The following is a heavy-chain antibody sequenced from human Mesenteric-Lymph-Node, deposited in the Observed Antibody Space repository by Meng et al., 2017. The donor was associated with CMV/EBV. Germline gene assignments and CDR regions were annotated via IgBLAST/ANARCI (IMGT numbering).Heavy chain of an antibody. D-gene: IGHD3-3*02. Sequence: SETLSLTCSVSGGSISSSSYYWGWIRRPPGKGLEWIGTIYYRGKTYYIPSLRSRVTISVDTSKNQFSLRLSSVTAADTAIYYCARVRSISNWFDPWGQGTLVTVSS. CDR2: IYYRGKT. CDR1: GGSISSSSYY. J-gene: IGHJ5*02. V-gene: IGHV4-39*07. CDR3: ARVRSISNWFDP.